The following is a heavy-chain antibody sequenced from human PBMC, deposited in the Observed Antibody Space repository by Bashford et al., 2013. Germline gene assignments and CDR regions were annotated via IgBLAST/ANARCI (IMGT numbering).Heavy chain of an antibody. CDR1: GGSFSGYY. CDR3: AREGSAMVRGVIIGGIDY. Sequence: SSETLSLTCAVYGGSFSGYYWSWIRQPPGKGLEWIGEINHSGSTNYNPSLKSRVTISVDTSKNQFSLKLSSVTAADTAVYYCAREGSAMVRGVIIGGIDYWGQGNPGHRLL. V-gene: IGHV4-34*01. CDR2: INHSGST. J-gene: IGHJ4*02. D-gene: IGHD3-10*01.